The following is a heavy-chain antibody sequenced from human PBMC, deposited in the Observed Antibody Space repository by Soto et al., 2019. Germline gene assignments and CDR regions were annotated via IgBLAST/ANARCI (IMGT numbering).Heavy chain of an antibody. CDR2: INAGNGNT. D-gene: IGHD6-13*01. J-gene: IGHJ5*02. Sequence: QVQLVQSGAEVKKPGASVKVSCKASGYTFTSYAMHWVRQAPGQRLEWMGWINAGNGNTKYSQKFQGRVTITRDTSASTAYMELSSLRSEDTAVYYCAGDSSSWYEVLADPWGQGTLVTVSS. V-gene: IGHV1-3*01. CDR3: AGDSSSWYEVLADP. CDR1: GYTFTSYA.